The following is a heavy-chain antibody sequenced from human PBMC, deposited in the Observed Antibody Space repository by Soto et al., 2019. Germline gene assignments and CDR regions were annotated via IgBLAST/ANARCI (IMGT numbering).Heavy chain of an antibody. Sequence: PGGSLRLSCAASGFTFASYSMTWVRQAPGKGLEWVSVIYSGGSTYYADSVKGRFTISRDNSKNTLYLQMNSLRAEDTAVYYCARGTDCSGCSCYPVGYYYCMDVWGQGTTVTVSS. J-gene: IGHJ6*02. V-gene: IGHV3-53*01. CDR3: ARGTDCSGCSCYPVGYYYCMDV. CDR2: IYSGGST. CDR1: GFTFASYS. D-gene: IGHD2-15*01.